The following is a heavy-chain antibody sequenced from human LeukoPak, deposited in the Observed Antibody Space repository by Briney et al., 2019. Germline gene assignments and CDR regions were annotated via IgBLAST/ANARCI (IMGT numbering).Heavy chain of an antibody. CDR3: ARGESSSWYGTLAPDY. J-gene: IGHJ4*02. CDR1: GYTFTSYY. D-gene: IGHD6-13*01. V-gene: IGHV1-46*01. Sequence: GASVKVSCKASGYTFTSYYMHWVRQAPGQGLEWMGIINPSGGSTSYAQKFQGRVTMTTDTSTSTAYMELRSLRSDDTAVYYCARGESSSWYGTLAPDYWGQGTLVTVSS. CDR2: INPSGGST.